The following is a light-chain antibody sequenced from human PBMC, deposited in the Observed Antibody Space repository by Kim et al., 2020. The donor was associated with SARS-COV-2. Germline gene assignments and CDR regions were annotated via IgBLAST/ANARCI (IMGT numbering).Light chain of an antibody. CDR1: SSNIGSNY. J-gene: IGLJ3*02. CDR3: AAWDDSLSEGV. Sequence: GQRVTISCSGSSSNIGSNYVYWYQQLPGTAPKLLIYRNNQRPSGVPDRFSGSKSGTSASLAISGLRSEDEADYYWAAWDDSLSEGVFGGGTQLTVL. V-gene: IGLV1-47*01. CDR2: RNN.